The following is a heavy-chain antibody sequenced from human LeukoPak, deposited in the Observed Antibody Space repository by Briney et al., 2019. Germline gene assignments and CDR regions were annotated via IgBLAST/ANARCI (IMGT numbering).Heavy chain of an antibody. D-gene: IGHD3-10*01. CDR2: ISSSSSTI. V-gene: IGHV3-48*04. Sequence: PGGSLRLSCTASGFSFSSNWMTWVRQAPGKGLEWVSYISSSSSTIYYADSVKGRFTISRDNAKNSLYLQMNSLRAEDTAVYYCAREQYYYGSGTGDYWGQGTLVTVSS. CDR1: GFSFSSNW. CDR3: AREQYYYGSGTGDY. J-gene: IGHJ4*02.